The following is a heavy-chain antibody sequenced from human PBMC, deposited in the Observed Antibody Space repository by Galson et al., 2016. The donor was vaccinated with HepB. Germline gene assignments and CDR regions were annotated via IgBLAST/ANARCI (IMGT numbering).Heavy chain of an antibody. CDR1: RFTFSNYA. CDR3: ARDLNCMGSTCNTSGLIYYVSGSWPAH. V-gene: IGHV3-23*01. Sequence: SLRLSCAASRFTFSNYAMTWVRQAPGRGLEWVSVINGGGNITYYADSVKGRFTISRDNSKNNLYLEMNSLRVEDTAIYFCARDLNCMGSTCNTSGLIYYVSGSWPAHWGQGTLVTVSS. J-gene: IGHJ4*02. CDR2: INGGGNIT. D-gene: IGHD3-10*01.